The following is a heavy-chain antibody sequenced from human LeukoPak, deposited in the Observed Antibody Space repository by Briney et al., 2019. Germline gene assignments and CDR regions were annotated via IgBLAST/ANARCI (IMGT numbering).Heavy chain of an antibody. J-gene: IGHJ4*02. D-gene: IGHD5-18*01. CDR2: ISSSRSYI. CDR1: GFTFSSYG. V-gene: IGHV3-21*01. CDR3: ARVVVDTAMVTYYFDY. Sequence: GGSLRLSCAASGFTFSSYGMNWVRQAPGKGLEWVSSISSSRSYIYYADSVKGRFTISRDNAKNSLYLQMNSLRAEDTAVYYCARVVVDTAMVTYYFDYWGQGTLVTVSS.